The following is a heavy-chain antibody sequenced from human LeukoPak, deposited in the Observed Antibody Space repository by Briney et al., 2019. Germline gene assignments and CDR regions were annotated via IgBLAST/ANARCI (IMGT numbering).Heavy chain of an antibody. Sequence: ASVKVSCKASGYTFTSYYMHWVRQAPGQGLEWMGIINPSGGSTSNAQKFQGRVTMTRDMSTSTVYMELSSLRSEDTAVYYCASSIVSKNRGYMDVWGKGTTITVSS. CDR3: ASSIVSKNRGYMDV. J-gene: IGHJ6*03. V-gene: IGHV1-46*01. CDR1: GYTFTSYY. CDR2: INPSGGST. D-gene: IGHD3-10*01.